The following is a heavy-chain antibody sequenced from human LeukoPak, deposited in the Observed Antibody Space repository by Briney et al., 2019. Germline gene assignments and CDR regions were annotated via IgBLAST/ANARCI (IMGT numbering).Heavy chain of an antibody. CDR1: GFTFSSYA. CDR2: ISGSGGST. J-gene: IGHJ6*03. V-gene: IGHV3-23*01. D-gene: IGHD3-16*01. Sequence: GGSLRLSCAASGFTFSSYAMSWVRQAPGKGLEWVSAISGSGGSTYYADSVKGRFTISRDNSKKTLYLQMNSLRAEGTAVYYCAKGLMYYYYMDVWGKGTTVTVSS. CDR3: AKGLMYYYYMDV.